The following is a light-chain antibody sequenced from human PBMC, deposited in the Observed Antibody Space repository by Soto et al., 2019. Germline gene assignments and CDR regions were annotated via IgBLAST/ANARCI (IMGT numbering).Light chain of an antibody. V-gene: IGLV1-40*01. CDR2: GNS. CDR1: SSNIGAGYD. Sequence: QSVLTQPPSVSGAPGQRVTIPCTGSSSNIGAGYDVHWYQQLPGTAPKLLIYGNSNRPSGVPDRFSGSKSGTSASLAITGLQAEDEADYYCQSYDSSLSGTVVIGGGTKVTVL. CDR3: QSYDSSLSGTVV. J-gene: IGLJ2*01.